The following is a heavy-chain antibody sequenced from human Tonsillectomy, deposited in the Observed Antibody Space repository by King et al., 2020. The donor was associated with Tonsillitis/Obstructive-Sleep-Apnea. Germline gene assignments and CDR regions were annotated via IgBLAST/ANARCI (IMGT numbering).Heavy chain of an antibody. D-gene: IGHD3-3*01. J-gene: IGHJ6*03. CDR3: AKAYNDFWSGYYYYYYYMDV. CDR2: ISYDGSNK. V-gene: IGHV3-30*18. CDR1: GFTFSSYG. Sequence: VQLVESGGGVVQPGRSLRLSCAASGFTFSSYGMHWVRQAPGKGLEWVAVISYDGSNKYYADSVKGRFTISRDNSKNTLYLQMNSLRAEDTAVYYCAKAYNDFWSGYYYYYYYMDVWGKGTTVTVSS.